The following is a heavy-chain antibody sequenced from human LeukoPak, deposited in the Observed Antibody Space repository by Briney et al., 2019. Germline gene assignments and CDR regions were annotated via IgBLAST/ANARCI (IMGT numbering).Heavy chain of an antibody. Sequence: GESLKISCKGSGYSFTNYWIGWVRQMPGKGLEWMGIIYPADSDIRYSPSFQGQVTISADKSISTAYLQWSSLKASDTAMYYCARQEYCSGGSCYTWFDPWGQGTLVTVSS. CDR2: IYPADSDI. D-gene: IGHD2-15*01. V-gene: IGHV5-51*01. CDR3: ARQEYCSGGSCYTWFDP. J-gene: IGHJ5*02. CDR1: GYSFTNYW.